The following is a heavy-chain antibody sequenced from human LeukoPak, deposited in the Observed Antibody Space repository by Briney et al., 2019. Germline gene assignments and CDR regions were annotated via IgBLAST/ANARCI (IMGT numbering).Heavy chain of an antibody. V-gene: IGHV3-7*01. Sequence: GGSLRLSCEASGFSFSSYWMHWVRQAPGKGLEWVANIKQDGSEKYYVDSVKGRFTISRDNAKNSLYLQMNSLRAEDTAVYYCARSRSGFDYWGQGTLVTVSS. CDR2: IKQDGSEK. CDR1: GFSFSSYW. CDR3: ARSRSGFDY. J-gene: IGHJ4*02.